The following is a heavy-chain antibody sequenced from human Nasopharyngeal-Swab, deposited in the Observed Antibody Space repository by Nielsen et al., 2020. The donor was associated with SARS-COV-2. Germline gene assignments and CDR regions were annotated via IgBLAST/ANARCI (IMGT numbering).Heavy chain of an antibody. CDR2: TSAYNGNT. V-gene: IGHV1-18*01. CDR3: ARDSRIAAAGIRYYYGMDV. Sequence: ASVKVSCKASGYTFTIYGISWARQAPGQGLEWLGWTSAYNGNTNYAQKIQVRVTMTTDTSTSTAYMELRSLRSDDTAVYYCARDSRIAAAGIRYYYGMDVWGQGTTVTVSS. D-gene: IGHD6-13*01. CDR1: GYTFTIYG. J-gene: IGHJ6*02.